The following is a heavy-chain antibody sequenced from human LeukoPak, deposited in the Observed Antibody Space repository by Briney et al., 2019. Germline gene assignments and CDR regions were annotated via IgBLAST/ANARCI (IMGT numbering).Heavy chain of an antibody. Sequence: GGSLRLPCAACGFTLSSYAMSGVRQAPGRGLEGVSAISGSGGSTYYADSVKGRFTISRDNSEHTLYLHMHSRRAEHAAVYACAKGRNLRDAFDIWGQGTMVTVSS. CDR3: AKGRNLRDAFDI. CDR1: GFTLSSYA. V-gene: IGHV3-23*01. D-gene: IGHD1-14*01. CDR2: ISGSGGST. J-gene: IGHJ3*02.